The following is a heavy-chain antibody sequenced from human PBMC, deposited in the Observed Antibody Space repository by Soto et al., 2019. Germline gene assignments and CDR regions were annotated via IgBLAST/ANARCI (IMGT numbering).Heavy chain of an antibody. J-gene: IGHJ6*02. CDR3: AKNTYYDYVWGSSGMDV. CDR1: GFTFSSYA. Sequence: GGSLRLSCAASGFTFSSYAMGWVRQAPGKGLEWVSAISGSGGSTYYADSVKGRFTISRDNSKDTLYLQMNSLRAEDTAVYYCAKNTYYDYVWGSSGMDVWGQGTTVTVSS. CDR2: ISGSGGST. V-gene: IGHV3-23*01. D-gene: IGHD3-16*01.